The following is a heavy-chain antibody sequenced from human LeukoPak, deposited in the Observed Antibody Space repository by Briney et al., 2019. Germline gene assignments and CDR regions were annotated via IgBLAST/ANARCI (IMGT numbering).Heavy chain of an antibody. J-gene: IGHJ2*01. CDR2: AYNSGST. CDR3: ARDPYYYDTSGYYLHWYFDL. D-gene: IGHD3-22*01. V-gene: IGHV4-39*07. CDR1: GGSISSCSYN. Sequence: SETLSLTCNVSGGSISSCSYNWGWNPQPPGQGLMWIGSAYNSGSTYYNPSLQSRVIMSLDTSKNQFSLKLSSMTAADTAVYYCARDPYYYDTSGYYLHWYFDLWGRGTLVTVSS.